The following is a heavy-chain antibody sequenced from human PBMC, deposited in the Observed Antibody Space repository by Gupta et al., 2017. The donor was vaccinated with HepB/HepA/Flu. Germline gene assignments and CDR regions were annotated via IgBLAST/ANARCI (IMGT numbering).Heavy chain of an antibody. CDR1: GVSISSSY. D-gene: IGHD1-26*01. V-gene: IGHV4-59*01. J-gene: IGHJ6*02. CDR3: ASWSIVGTNYYYYGMDV. Sequence: QVQLQESGPGLVKPSETLSLTCTVSGVSISSSYWTWIRQPPGKGLEWIGYIYYRGSTSYNPSLKSRVTISVDTSKNQFSLKLSSVTAADTAVYYCASWSIVGTNYYYYGMDVWGQGTTVTVSS. CDR2: IYYRGST.